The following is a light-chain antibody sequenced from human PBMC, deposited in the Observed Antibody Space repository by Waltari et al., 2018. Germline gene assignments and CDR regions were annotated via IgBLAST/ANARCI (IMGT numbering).Light chain of an antibody. J-gene: IGLJ3*02. Sequence: QTVVTQEPSLSVSPGGTVQLTCGLSSGSVSPTHPSRWYQQTPGQAPRTLMYDTNTPSSGVPDRFSGSILGNKAALTITRAQADDECDYYCVVYMDSGISMFGGGTKLTVL. CDR3: VVYMDSGISM. CDR2: DTN. CDR1: SGSVSPTHP. V-gene: IGLV8-61*01.